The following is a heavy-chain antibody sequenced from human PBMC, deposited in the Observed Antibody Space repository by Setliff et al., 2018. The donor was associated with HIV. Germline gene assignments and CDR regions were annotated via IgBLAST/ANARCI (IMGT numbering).Heavy chain of an antibody. D-gene: IGHD3-3*01. CDR1: GGSISSHY. CDR3: ARCYYNFWSGYPLDYMDV. V-gene: IGHV4-4*08. J-gene: IGHJ6*03. CDR2: IYTSGST. Sequence: SETPSLTCTVSGGSISSHYWSWIRQRPGKGLEWIGHIYTSGSTNYNPSLKSRVTMSVGTSKNQFSLKLSSVTAADTAVYYCARCYYNFWSGYPLDYMDVWGKGTTVTVSS.